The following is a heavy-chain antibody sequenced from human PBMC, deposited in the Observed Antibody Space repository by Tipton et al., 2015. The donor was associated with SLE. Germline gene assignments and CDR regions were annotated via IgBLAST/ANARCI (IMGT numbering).Heavy chain of an antibody. V-gene: IGHV4-39*07. Sequence: TLSLTCTVSGGSISSGSYYWGWIRQPPGKGLEWIGTIYYSGSTYYNPSLKSRVTISVDTSKNQFSLKLSSVTAADTAVYYCAREERIAAAGRLYYYYAMDVWGQGTTVTVSS. CDR3: AREERIAAAGRLYYYYAMDV. CDR2: IYYSGST. D-gene: IGHD6-13*01. CDR1: GGSISSGSYY. J-gene: IGHJ6*02.